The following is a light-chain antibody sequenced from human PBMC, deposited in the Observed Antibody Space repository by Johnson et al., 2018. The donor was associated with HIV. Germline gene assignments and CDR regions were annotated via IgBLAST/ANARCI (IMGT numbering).Light chain of an antibody. V-gene: IGLV1-51*02. CDR3: GTWDSSLRAYNYV. J-gene: IGLJ1*01. CDR1: SSNIGNNF. CDR2: ENN. Sequence: QSVLTQPPSVSAAPGQKVTISCSGSSSNIGNNFVSWYQQFPGTAPKLLIYENNKRPSGIPDRFSGSKSGTSATLGITGLQTGDEADYYCGTWDSSLRAYNYVFGSGTKVTVL.